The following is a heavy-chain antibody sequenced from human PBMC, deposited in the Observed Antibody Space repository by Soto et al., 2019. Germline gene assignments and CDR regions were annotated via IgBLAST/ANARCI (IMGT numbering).Heavy chain of an antibody. V-gene: IGHV3-23*01. CDR2: ISGSGGST. J-gene: IGHJ6*02. CDR3: AKGGGGSGYLPYYYYYGMDV. D-gene: IGHD5-12*01. Sequence: EVQLLESGGGLVQPGGSLRLSCAASGFTFSSYAMSWVRQAPGKGLEWVSAISGSGGSTYYADSVKGRFTISRDNSKNRLYLQMNSLRAEDTAVYDCAKGGGGSGYLPYYYYYGMDVWGQGTTVTVSS. CDR1: GFTFSSYA.